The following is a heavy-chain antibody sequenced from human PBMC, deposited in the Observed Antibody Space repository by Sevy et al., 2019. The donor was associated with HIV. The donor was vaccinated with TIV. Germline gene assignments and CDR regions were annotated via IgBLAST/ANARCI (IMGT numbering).Heavy chain of an antibody. CDR3: ARDPDYATDSGRCFDL. CDR2: ISDSSRTI. V-gene: IGHV3-48*02. CDR1: GFSLSRYS. Sequence: GGSLRLSCAASGFSLSRYSMNWVRQAPGKGLEWISYISDSSRTIYYADSPRGRLTISRDNARNSLYLQMNSLQDEDTAVYFCARDPDYATDSGRCFDLWGRGTLVTFSS. J-gene: IGHJ2*01. D-gene: IGHD2-2*01.